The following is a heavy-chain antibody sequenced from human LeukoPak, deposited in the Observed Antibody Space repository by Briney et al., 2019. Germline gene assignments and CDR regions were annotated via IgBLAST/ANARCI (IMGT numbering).Heavy chain of an antibody. CDR2: ISAYNGNT. CDR1: GYTFTSYG. V-gene: IGHV1-18*01. J-gene: IGHJ6*02. CDR3: ARGVDTYGYGPNGMDV. D-gene: IGHD5-18*01. Sequence: ASVKVSCKASGYTFTSYGISWVRQAPGQGLEWMGWISAYNGNTNYAQKLQGRVTMTTDTSTSTAYMELRSLRSDDTAVYYCARGVDTYGYGPNGMDVWGQGTTVTVSS.